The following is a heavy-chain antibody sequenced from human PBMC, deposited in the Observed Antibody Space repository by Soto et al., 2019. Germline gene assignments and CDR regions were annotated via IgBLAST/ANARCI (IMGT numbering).Heavy chain of an antibody. CDR3: VKWSGSRIQLWYNDY. Sequence: EVQLLESGGGLVQPGGSLRLSCAASGFTFSTYAMGWVRQAPGKGLEWVSTIGGSAGGTFYADSVKGRFTISRDNPKNTLYLQMNNLRAEDTAVYYCVKWSGSRIQLWYNDYWGQGTLVTVSS. V-gene: IGHV3-23*01. D-gene: IGHD5-18*01. CDR1: GFTFSTYA. J-gene: IGHJ4*02. CDR2: IGGSAGGT.